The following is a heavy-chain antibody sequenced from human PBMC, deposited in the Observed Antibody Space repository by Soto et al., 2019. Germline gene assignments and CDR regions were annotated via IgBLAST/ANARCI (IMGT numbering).Heavy chain of an antibody. J-gene: IGHJ4*02. V-gene: IGHV1-18*01. CDR1: GYTFTSYG. Sequence: ASVKVSCKASGYTFTSYGISWVLQAPGQGLEWMGWISAYNGNTNYAQKLQGRVTMTTDTSTSTAYMELRSLRSDDTAVYYCARAYDFWSGYRNPFDYWGQGTLVTVSS. CDR2: ISAYNGNT. CDR3: ARAYDFWSGYRNPFDY. D-gene: IGHD3-3*01.